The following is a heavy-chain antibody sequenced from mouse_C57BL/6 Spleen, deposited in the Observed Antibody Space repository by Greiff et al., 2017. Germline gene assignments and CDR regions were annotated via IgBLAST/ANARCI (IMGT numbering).Heavy chain of an antibody. J-gene: IGHJ2*01. CDR3: ASLYGSYRDCVDY. CDR1: GYTFTSYW. D-gene: IGHD2-3*01. Sequence: QVQLQQPGPELVKPGASVKLSCKASGYTFTSYWMHWVKQRPGQGLEWIGNINPSNGGPNYTEKFKSKATLTVDNASSTAYMQLSSLTSEDSAVYYCASLYGSYRDCVDYWGQGTTLTVSS. CDR2: INPSNGGP. V-gene: IGHV1-53*01.